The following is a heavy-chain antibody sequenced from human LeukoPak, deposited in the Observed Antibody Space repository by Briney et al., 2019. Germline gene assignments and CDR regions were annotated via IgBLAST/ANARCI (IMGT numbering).Heavy chain of an antibody. CDR2: ISSSSSTI. V-gene: IGHV3-48*04. Sequence: GKSLRLSCAASGFTYSTYSMNWLRLAPGKGLEWVSYISSSSSTIYYADSVNGRFTISRDNAKNSLYLQMNSLRAEDTAVYYCARDLSVAAGGREVFMPGGQGTLVTVS. CDR1: GFTYSTYS. D-gene: IGHD6-13*01. J-gene: IGHJ5*02. CDR3: ARDLSVAAGGREVFMP.